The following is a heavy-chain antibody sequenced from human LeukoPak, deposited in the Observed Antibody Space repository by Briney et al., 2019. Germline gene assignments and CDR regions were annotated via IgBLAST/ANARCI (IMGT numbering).Heavy chain of an antibody. CDR1: GYTFTGYY. D-gene: IGHD3-10*01. CDR3: ARVPSRGYFDY. J-gene: IGHJ4*02. CDR2: INPNSGGT. V-gene: IGHV1-2*02. Sequence: GASVEVSCKASGYTFTGYYMHWVRQAPGQGLEWMGWINPNSGGTNYAQKFQGRVTMTRDTSISIAYMELSRLRSDDTAVYYCARVPSRGYFDYWGQGTLVTVSS.